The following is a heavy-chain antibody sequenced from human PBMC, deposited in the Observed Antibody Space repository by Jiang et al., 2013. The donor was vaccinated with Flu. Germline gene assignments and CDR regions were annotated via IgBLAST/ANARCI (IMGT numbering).Heavy chain of an antibody. CDR1: GYRFSSYW. D-gene: IGHD3-16*01. V-gene: IGHV5-51*01. J-gene: IGHJ4*02. CDR3: AVRRFSASLAGFDY. CDR2: IYPGDSDT. Sequence: GAEVKKPGESLKVSCEASGYRFSSYWIAWVRQMPGKGLEWMGTIYPGDSDTTYSPSSGSHSSADKSISTAYIKWSSLKASDTAIYYCAVRRFSASLAGFDYWGQGTLVTVSS.